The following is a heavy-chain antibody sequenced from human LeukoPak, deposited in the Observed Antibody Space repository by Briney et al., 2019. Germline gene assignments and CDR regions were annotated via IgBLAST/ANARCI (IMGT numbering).Heavy chain of an antibody. CDR2: IIPIFGTA. CDR3: ARDTPYRIGYCSSTSCYTMDY. Sequence: EASEKVSCKASGGTFSSYAISWVRQAPGQGLEWMGGIIPIFGTANYTQKFQGRVTITADESTSTAYMELSSPRSEDTAVYYCARDTPYRIGYCSSTSCYTMDYWGQGTLVTLSS. CDR1: GGTFSSYA. D-gene: IGHD2-2*02. J-gene: IGHJ4*02. V-gene: IGHV1-69*13.